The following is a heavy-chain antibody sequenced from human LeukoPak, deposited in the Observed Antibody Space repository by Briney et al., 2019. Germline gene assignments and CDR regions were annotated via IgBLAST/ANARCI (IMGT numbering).Heavy chain of an antibody. J-gene: IGHJ4*02. D-gene: IGHD6-6*01. V-gene: IGHV4-59*01. CDR1: GGSISSYY. Sequence: SETLSLTCTVSGGSISSYYWSWIRQPPGKGLEWIGYIYYSGSTNYNPSLKSRVTISVDTSKNQFSLKLSSVTAADTAVYYCARRQYSSSGFDYWGQGTLVTVYS. CDR2: IYYSGST. CDR3: ARRQYSSSGFDY.